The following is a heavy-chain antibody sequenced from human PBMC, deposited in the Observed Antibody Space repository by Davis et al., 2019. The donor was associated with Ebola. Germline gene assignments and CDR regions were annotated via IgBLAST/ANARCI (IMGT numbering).Heavy chain of an antibody. V-gene: IGHV4-59*08. CDR1: GGSISSYY. Sequence: MPSETLSLTCTVSGGSISSYYWSWIRQPPGKGLEWIGYIYYSGSTNYNPSLKSRVTISVDTSKNQFSLKLSSVTAADTAVYYCARNRGYYDSSGYLDYWGQGTLVTVSS. D-gene: IGHD3-22*01. CDR2: IYYSGST. J-gene: IGHJ4*02. CDR3: ARNRGYYDSSGYLDY.